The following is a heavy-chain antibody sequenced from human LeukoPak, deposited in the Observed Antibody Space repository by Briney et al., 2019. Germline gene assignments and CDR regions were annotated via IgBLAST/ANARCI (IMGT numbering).Heavy chain of an antibody. D-gene: IGHD1-26*01. CDR1: GFTFSDYY. CDR2: ISSSGSTI. V-gene: IGHV3-11*04. Sequence: PGGSLRLSCAASGFTFSDYYMSWIRQAPGKGLEWVSYISSSGSTIYYADSVKGRFTISRDNAKNSLYLQMNSLRAEDTAAYYCARDRDVGATSAVDAFDIWGQGTMVTVSS. CDR3: ARDRDVGATSAVDAFDI. J-gene: IGHJ3*02.